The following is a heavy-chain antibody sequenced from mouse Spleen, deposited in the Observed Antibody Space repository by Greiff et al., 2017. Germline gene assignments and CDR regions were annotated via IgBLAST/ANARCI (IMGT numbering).Heavy chain of an antibody. CDR1: GYSFTGYF. CDR3: ARSFYYGSSPYYAMDY. D-gene: IGHD1-1*01. Sequence: VQLKESGPELVKPGDSVKISCKASGYSFTGYFMNWVMQSHGKSLEWIGRINPYNGDTFYNQKFKGKATLTVDKSSSTAHMELRSLTSEDSAVYYCARSFYYGSSPYYAMDYWGQGTSVTVSS. CDR2: INPYNGDT. V-gene: IGHV1-20*01. J-gene: IGHJ4*01.